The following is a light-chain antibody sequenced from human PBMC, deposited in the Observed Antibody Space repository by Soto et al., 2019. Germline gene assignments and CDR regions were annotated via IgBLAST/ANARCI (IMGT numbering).Light chain of an antibody. Sequence: QSALTQPRSVSGSPGQSVTISCNGTSSDVGGYNYVSWYQQHPGKAPKLMIYDVSKRPSGVPDRFSGSKSGNTASLTISGLQAEDEADYYCCSYAGSYTFGVFGTGTKLTVL. CDR1: SSDVGGYNY. V-gene: IGLV2-11*01. CDR3: CSYAGSYTFGV. J-gene: IGLJ1*01. CDR2: DVS.